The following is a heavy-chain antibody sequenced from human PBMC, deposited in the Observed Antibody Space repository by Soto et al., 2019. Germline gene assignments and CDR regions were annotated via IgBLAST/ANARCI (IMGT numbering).Heavy chain of an antibody. CDR2: IWYDGSNK. CDR1: GFTFTSHN. J-gene: IGHJ4*02. Sequence: GGSLRLSCAASGFTFTSHNIYWFRQAPGKGLEWVAVIWYDGSNKYYADSVKGRFTISRDNSKNTLYLQMNSLRSEDTAVYYCASGLQQLVRWGQGTLVTVSS. CDR3: ASGLQQLVR. D-gene: IGHD6-13*01. V-gene: IGHV3-33*08.